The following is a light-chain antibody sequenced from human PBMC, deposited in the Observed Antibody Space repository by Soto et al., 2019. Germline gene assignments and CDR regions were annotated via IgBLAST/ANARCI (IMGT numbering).Light chain of an antibody. Sequence: QSVLTQPASVSGSPGQSITISCTGTSSDVGSYNLVSWYQQHPGKAPKLMIYEGSKRPSGVSNRFSDSKSGNTASLTISGLQAEDEADYYCCSYAGSSTSFGTGTKLTVL. CDR2: EGS. CDR3: CSYAGSSTS. J-gene: IGLJ1*01. CDR1: SSDVGSYNL. V-gene: IGLV2-23*01.